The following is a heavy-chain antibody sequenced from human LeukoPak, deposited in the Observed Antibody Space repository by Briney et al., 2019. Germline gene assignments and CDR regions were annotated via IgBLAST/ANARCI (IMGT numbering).Heavy chain of an antibody. CDR2: ISRSGSTI. V-gene: IGHV3-48*03. D-gene: IGHD1-26*01. CDR1: GFTFSSYE. Sequence: PGGSLRLSCAASGFTFSSYEMNWVRQAPGKGLEWVSYISRSGSTIYYADSVKGRFTISRDNAKNSLYLQMNSQRGEDTAVYYCARNSGSYYRYNDAFDIWGQGTMVTVSS. J-gene: IGHJ3*02. CDR3: ARNSGSYYRYNDAFDI.